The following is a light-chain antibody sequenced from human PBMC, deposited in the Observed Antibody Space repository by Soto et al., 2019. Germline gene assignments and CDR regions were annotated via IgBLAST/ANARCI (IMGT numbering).Light chain of an antibody. V-gene: IGKV3D-20*02. CDR2: DAS. CDR3: QQRSNWPYT. Sequence: EIVLTQSPGTLSLSPGEGVTLSCRASQSVRSNYLAWYQQKPGQAPRLLIYDASNRASGIPARFSGRGSGTDFTLTISSLDPEDFAVYFCQQRSNWPYTFGQGTKLEIK. CDR1: QSVRSNY. J-gene: IGKJ2*01.